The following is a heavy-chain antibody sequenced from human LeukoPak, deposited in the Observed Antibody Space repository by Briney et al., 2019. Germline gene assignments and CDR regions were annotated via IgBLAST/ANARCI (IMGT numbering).Heavy chain of an antibody. CDR1: GFTFSSYS. V-gene: IGHV3-21*01. J-gene: IGHJ5*02. D-gene: IGHD2-15*01. CDR2: ITSSSSYI. Sequence: GGSLRLSCAASGFTFSSYSMNWVRQAPGKGLEWVSSITSSSSYIYCADSVKGRFTISRDNSKSTLYLQMNSLRAEDTAVYYCARGRDCRGGSCYSERFDPWGQGTLVTVSS. CDR3: ARGRDCRGGSCYSERFDP.